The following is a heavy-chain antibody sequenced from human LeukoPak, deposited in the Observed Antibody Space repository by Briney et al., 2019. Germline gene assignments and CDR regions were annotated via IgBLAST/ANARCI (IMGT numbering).Heavy chain of an antibody. Sequence: GRSLRLSCEASEFSFSRYGMHWVRQVPGKGLEWLAILSHDGRVEFYADSVKGRFTISRDNSKNTLYLQMKSLKSEDTAAYYCVKDMAVLDATNGLDVWGKGTTVTVSS. J-gene: IGHJ6*04. CDR2: LSHDGRVE. D-gene: IGHD2-15*01. CDR1: EFSFSRYG. V-gene: IGHV3-30*18. CDR3: VKDMAVLDATNGLDV.